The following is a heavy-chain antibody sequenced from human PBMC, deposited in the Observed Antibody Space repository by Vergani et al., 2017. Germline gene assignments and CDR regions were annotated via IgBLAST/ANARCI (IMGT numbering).Heavy chain of an antibody. J-gene: IGHJ4*02. CDR2: ISSSSSYI. V-gene: IGHV3-21*01. CDR1: GFTFSSYS. Sequence: EVQLVESGGGLVKPGGSLRLSCAASGFTFSSYSMNWVRQAPGKGLEWVSSISSSSSYIYYADSVKGRFTISRDNAKNSLYLQMNSLRAEDTAVYYCARDLLYGDDLFSRGAFDYWGQGTLVTVSS. D-gene: IGHD4-17*01. CDR3: ARDLLYGDDLFSRGAFDY.